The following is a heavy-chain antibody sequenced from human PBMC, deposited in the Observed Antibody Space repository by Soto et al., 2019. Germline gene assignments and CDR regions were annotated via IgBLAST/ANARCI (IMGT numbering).Heavy chain of an antibody. Sequence: GGSLRLSCAASGFTFDDYAMHWVRQAPGKGLEWVSGISWNSGSIGYADSVKGRFTISRDNAKNSLYLQMNSLRAEDTALYYCAKEMGRFPLGFDYWGQGTLVTVSS. V-gene: IGHV3-9*01. CDR3: AKEMGRFPLGFDY. D-gene: IGHD3-3*01. CDR2: ISWNSGSI. CDR1: GFTFDDYA. J-gene: IGHJ4*02.